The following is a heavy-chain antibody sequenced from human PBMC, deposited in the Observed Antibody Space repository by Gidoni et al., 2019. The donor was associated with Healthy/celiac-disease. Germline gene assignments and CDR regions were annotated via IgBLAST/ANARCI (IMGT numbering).Heavy chain of an antibody. CDR1: GFTFRSYA. CDR3: AKDVVLGEVGATTVDY. J-gene: IGHJ4*02. D-gene: IGHD1-26*01. CDR2: ISGSGGST. Sequence: EVQLLESGGGLVQPGGSLRLSCAASGFTFRSYAMSWGRQAPGKGLEWVSAISGSGGSTYYADSVKGRFTISRDNSKNTLYLQMNSLRAEDTAVYYCAKDVVLGEVGATTVDYWGQGTLVTVSS. V-gene: IGHV3-23*01.